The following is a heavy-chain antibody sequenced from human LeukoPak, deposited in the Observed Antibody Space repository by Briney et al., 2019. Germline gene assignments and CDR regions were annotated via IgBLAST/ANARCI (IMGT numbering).Heavy chain of an antibody. Sequence: PGRSLRLSCAASGFTFSSYAMSWVRQAPGKGLEWVSAISGSGGSTYYADSVKGRFTISRDNSKNTLYLQMNSLRAEDTAVYYCAKEGDLWFGEGSEFDYWGQGTLVTVSS. J-gene: IGHJ4*02. CDR1: GFTFSSYA. V-gene: IGHV3-23*01. CDR2: ISGSGGST. CDR3: AKEGDLWFGEGSEFDY. D-gene: IGHD3-10*01.